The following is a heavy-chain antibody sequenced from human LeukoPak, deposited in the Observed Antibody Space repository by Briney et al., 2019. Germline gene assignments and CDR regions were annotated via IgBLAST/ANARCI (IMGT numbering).Heavy chain of an antibody. V-gene: IGHV3-64*01. CDR1: GFTFSSYA. CDR3: ARGRGLYCSSTSCSSFDY. CDR2: ISSNGGST. D-gene: IGHD2-2*01. Sequence: GGSLRLSCAASGFTFSSYAMHWVRQAPGKGLEYVSAISSNGGSTYYANSVKGRFTISRDSSKNTLYLQMGSLRAEDMAVYYCARGRGLYCSSTSCSSFDYWGQGTLVTVSS. J-gene: IGHJ4*02.